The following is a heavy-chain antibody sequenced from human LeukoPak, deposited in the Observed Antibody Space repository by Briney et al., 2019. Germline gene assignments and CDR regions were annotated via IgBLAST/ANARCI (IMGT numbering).Heavy chain of an antibody. Sequence: ASVTVSCKASGYTFTGYYMHWVRQAPGQGLEWMGWINPNSGGTNYAQKFQGRVTMTRDTSISTAYTELSRLRSDDAAVYYCARESRNAGVYYASSGYIDYWGQGTLVTVSS. CDR3: ARESRNAGVYYASSGYIDY. J-gene: IGHJ4*02. V-gene: IGHV1-2*02. CDR1: GYTFTGYY. D-gene: IGHD3-22*01. CDR2: INPNSGGT.